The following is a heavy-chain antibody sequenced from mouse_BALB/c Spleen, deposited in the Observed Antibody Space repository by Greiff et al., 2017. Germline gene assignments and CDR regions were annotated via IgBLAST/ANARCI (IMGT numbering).Heavy chain of an antibody. Sequence: EVHLVESGGGLVQPGGSLKLSCAASGFTFSSYTMSWVRQTPEKRLGWVAYISNGGGSTYYPDTVKGRFTISRDNAKNTLYLQMSSLKSEDTAMYYCARCDYYGSRNYYAMDYWGQGTSVTVSS. CDR1: GFTFSSYT. D-gene: IGHD1-1*01. V-gene: IGHV5-12-2*01. J-gene: IGHJ4*01. CDR3: ARCDYYGSRNYYAMDY. CDR2: ISNGGGST.